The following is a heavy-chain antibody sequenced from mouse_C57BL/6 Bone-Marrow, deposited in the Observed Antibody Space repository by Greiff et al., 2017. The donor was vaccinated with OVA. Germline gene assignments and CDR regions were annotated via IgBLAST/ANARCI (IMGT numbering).Heavy chain of an antibody. J-gene: IGHJ4*01. CDR2: ISSGSSTI. V-gene: IGHV5-17*01. CDR1: GFTFSDYG. Sequence: EVKLQESGGGLVKPGGSLKLSCAASGFTFSDYGMHWVRQATEKGLEGVAYISSGSSTIYYADTVKGRFTISRDNAKNTLFLQMTSLRSEDTAMYYCARRGDYGSSYGYYYAMDYWGQGTSVTVSS. D-gene: IGHD1-1*01. CDR3: ARRGDYGSSYGYYYAMDY.